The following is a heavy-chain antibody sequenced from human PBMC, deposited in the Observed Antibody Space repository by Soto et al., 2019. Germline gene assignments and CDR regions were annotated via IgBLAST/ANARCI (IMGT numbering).Heavy chain of an antibody. CDR1: GGTFSSYT. CDR3: ARLTSSGWYSGDDAFDI. V-gene: IGHV1-8*02. Sequence: GSVKVSCKASGGTFSSYTISWVRQATGQGLEWMGWMNPNSGNTGYALKFQGRVTMTKNTSISTAYMELSSLRSEDTAVYYCARLTSSGWYSGDDAFDIWGQGTMVTVSS. CDR2: MNPNSGNT. D-gene: IGHD6-19*01. J-gene: IGHJ3*02.